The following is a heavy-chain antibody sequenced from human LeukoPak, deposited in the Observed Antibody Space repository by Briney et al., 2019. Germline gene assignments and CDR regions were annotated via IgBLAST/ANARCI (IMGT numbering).Heavy chain of an antibody. CDR2: SNEDGTGA. CDR1: GFSLSTYW. Sequence: GGSLRLSCAVSGFSLSTYWMHWVRQAPGKGLVWVAHSNEDGTGASHADSVKGRFIISRDNAKNTLYLQMNSLRAEDTAVYYCARGGNPSYWGQGTLVTVSS. V-gene: IGHV3-74*01. J-gene: IGHJ4*02. D-gene: IGHD4-23*01. CDR3: ARGGNPSY.